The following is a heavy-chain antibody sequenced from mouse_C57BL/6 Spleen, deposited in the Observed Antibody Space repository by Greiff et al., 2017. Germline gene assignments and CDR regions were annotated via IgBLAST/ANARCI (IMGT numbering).Heavy chain of an antibody. D-gene: IGHD1-1*01. CDR2: ISSGSSTI. CDR1: GFTFSDYG. V-gene: IGHV5-17*01. CDR3: ARGGYYYGSSYPAWFAY. Sequence: EVQLVESGGGLVKPGGSLKLSCAASGFTFSDYGMHWVRQAPEKGLEWVAYISSGSSTIYYADTVKGRFTISRDNAKNTLFLQMTSLRSEDTAMYYCARGGYYYGSSYPAWFAYWGQGTLVTVSA. J-gene: IGHJ3*01.